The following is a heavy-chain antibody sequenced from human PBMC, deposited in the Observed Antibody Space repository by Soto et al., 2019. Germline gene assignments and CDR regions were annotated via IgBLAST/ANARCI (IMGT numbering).Heavy chain of an antibody. J-gene: IGHJ4*02. CDR3: ARDQMILRHGYSDY. Sequence: EVQLVESGGGLVKLGGSVRLSCAASGFSLSGHSMNWVRQAPGKGLEWVSSIGDISTYIYYADSVKGRFTISRDNAKNSLYLQMNSLRAEDTAVYYCARDQMILRHGYSDYWGQGTLVTVSS. D-gene: IGHD5-12*01. CDR2: IGDISTYI. V-gene: IGHV3-21*01. CDR1: GFSLSGHS.